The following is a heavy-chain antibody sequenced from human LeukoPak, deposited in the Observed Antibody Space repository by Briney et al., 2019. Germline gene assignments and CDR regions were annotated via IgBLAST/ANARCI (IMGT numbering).Heavy chain of an antibody. V-gene: IGHV3-9*03. CDR2: ISWNSGSI. CDR3: ARAYSSSSYFDY. CDR1: GFTFDDYA. D-gene: IGHD6-6*01. Sequence: PGGSLRLSCAASGFTFDDYAMHWVRQAPGKGLEWVSGISWNSGSIGYADSVKGRFTISRDNAKNSLYLQMNSLRAEDMALHYCARAYSSSSYFDYWGQGTLVTVSS. J-gene: IGHJ4*02.